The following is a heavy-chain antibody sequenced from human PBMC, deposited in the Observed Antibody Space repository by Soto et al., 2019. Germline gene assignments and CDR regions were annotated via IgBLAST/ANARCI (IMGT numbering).Heavy chain of an antibody. J-gene: IGHJ6*02. V-gene: IGHV1-8*01. CDR2: MNPNNGNT. Sequence: QVQLVQSGAEVKKPGASVKVSCKASGYTFTSYDISWVRQAPGQGLEWMGWMNPNNGNTGYAQKFQGRVTMTRNTSISTAYIELSRLRSEESAVYYCARWPDGYYYYGMAVWGQGPTVTVSS. CDR3: ARWPDGYYYYGMAV. CDR1: GYTFTSYD.